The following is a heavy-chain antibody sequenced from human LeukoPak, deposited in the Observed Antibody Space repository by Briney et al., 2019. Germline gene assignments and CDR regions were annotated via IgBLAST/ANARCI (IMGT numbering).Heavy chain of an antibody. J-gene: IGHJ5*02. CDR1: GGTFSSYA. V-gene: IGHV1-69*04. Sequence: SVKVSCKASGGTFSSYAISWVRQAPGQGLEWMGRIIPIFGIANYAQKFQGRVTITADKSTSTAYMELSSLRSEDTAVYYCARGSDYGENNWFDPWGQGTLVTVSS. D-gene: IGHD4-17*01. CDR3: ARGSDYGENNWFDP. CDR2: IIPIFGIA.